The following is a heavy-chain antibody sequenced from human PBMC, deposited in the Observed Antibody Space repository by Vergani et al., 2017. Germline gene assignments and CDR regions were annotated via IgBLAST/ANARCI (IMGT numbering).Heavy chain of an antibody. D-gene: IGHD3-3*01. J-gene: IGHJ6*03. V-gene: IGHV1-46*01. Sequence: QVQLVQSGAEVKKPGASVKVSCKASGYPFTSYYMHWVRQAPGQGLEWMGIINPSGGSTSYAQKFQGRVTMTRDTSTSTVYMELSSLRSEDTAVYYCARDHYDFWSGYYTWGVSGYYYYYMDVWGKGTTVTVSS. CDR3: ARDHYDFWSGYYTWGVSGYYYYYMDV. CDR1: GYPFTSYY. CDR2: INPSGGST.